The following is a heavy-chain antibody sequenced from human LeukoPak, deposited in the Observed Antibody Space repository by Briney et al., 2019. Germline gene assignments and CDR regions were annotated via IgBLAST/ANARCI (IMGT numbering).Heavy chain of an antibody. CDR1: GGSISSYY. V-gene: IGHV4-4*07. CDR3: ARVLVERGYYFDY. CDR2: IYTSGST. D-gene: IGHD2-8*01. Sequence: SETLSLTCTVSGGSISSYYWSSIRQPAGKGLEWIGRIYTSGSTNYNPSLKSRVTISVDRSKNQFSLKLSSVTAADTAVYYCARVLVERGYYFDYWGQGTLVTVSS. J-gene: IGHJ4*02.